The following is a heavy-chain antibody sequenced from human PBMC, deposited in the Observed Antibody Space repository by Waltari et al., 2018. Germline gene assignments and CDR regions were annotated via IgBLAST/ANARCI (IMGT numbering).Heavy chain of an antibody. Sequence: QLQLQESGPGLVKPSETLSLTCTVSGGSISSSSYYWGWIRQPPGKGLEWIGSIYYSGSTYYNPSLKSRVTISVDTSKNQFSLKLSSVTAADTAVYYCAKHDYGDYNLAYWGQGTLVTVSS. CDR3: AKHDYGDYNLAY. CDR2: IYYSGST. J-gene: IGHJ4*02. D-gene: IGHD4-17*01. CDR1: GGSISSSSYY. V-gene: IGHV4-39*01.